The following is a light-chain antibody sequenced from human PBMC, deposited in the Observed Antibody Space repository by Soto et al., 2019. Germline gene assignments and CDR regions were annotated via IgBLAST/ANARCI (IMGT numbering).Light chain of an antibody. CDR3: QSYDSGLSGHVL. CDR2: ANS. CDR1: SSNIGAGYD. Sequence: QSVLTQPPSVSGAPGQRVTISCTGSSSNIGAGYDVHWYQQLPGAAPKLLIYANSNRPSGVPDRFSGSKSGTSASLAITGLQPEDEADYYCQSYDSGLSGHVLFGGGTQLTVL. J-gene: IGLJ2*01. V-gene: IGLV1-40*01.